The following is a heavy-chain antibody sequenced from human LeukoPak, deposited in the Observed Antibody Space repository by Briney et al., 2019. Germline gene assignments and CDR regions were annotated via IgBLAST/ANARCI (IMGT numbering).Heavy chain of an antibody. CDR1: GGSISSGDYY. J-gene: IGHJ4*02. V-gene: IGHV4-30-4*08. Sequence: SETLSLICTVSGGSISSGDYYWSWIRQPPGKGLEWIGYIYYSGSTYYNPSLKSRVTISVDTSKNQFSLKLSSVTAADTAVYYCARGGYDFGVDYWGQGTLVTVSS. CDR3: ARGGYDFGVDY. CDR2: IYYSGST. D-gene: IGHD5-12*01.